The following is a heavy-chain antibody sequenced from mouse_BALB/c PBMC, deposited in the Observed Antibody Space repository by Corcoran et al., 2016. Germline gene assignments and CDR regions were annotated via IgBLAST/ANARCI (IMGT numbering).Heavy chain of an antibody. Sequence: QPQLQPSGPELVKPGASVKIPCNASGYTFTGYYINWVKQKPGQGLEWIGWIYPGSGNTKYNEKFKGKATLTVDTSSSTAYMQLSSLTYEDTAVYFCARGYGNYYFDYGGQGTTLTVSS. D-gene: IGHD2-10*02. CDR3: ARGYGNYYFDY. V-gene: IGHV1-84*02. CDR2: IYPGSGNT. J-gene: IGHJ2*01. CDR1: GYTFTGYY.